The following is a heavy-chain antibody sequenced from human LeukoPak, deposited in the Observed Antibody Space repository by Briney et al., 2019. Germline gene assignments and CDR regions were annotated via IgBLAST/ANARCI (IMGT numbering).Heavy chain of an antibody. CDR2: IYYTGST. D-gene: IGHD3-10*01. CDR3: ARLGLLWFGELA. CDR1: GGSISNSSYY. J-gene: IGHJ4*02. V-gene: IGHV4-39*01. Sequence: SETLSLTCTLSGGSISNSSYYWGWIRQPPGKGLEWIGSIYYTGSTYYNPSLKSRVTISVDTSKNQFSLKLSSVTAADTAVYYCARLGLLWFGELAWGQGTLVTVSS.